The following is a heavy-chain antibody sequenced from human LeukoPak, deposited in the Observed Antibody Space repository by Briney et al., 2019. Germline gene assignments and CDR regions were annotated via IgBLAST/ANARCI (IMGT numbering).Heavy chain of an antibody. Sequence: SETLFLTCTVSGGSISSGGYYWSWIRQHPGKGLEWIGYIYYSGSTYYNPSLKSRVTISVDTSKNQFSLKLSSVTAADTAVYYCAREGHSSSWYSGEYNWFDPWGQGTLVTVSS. CDR1: GGSISSGGYY. J-gene: IGHJ5*02. CDR3: AREGHSSSWYSGEYNWFDP. V-gene: IGHV4-31*03. CDR2: IYYSGST. D-gene: IGHD6-13*01.